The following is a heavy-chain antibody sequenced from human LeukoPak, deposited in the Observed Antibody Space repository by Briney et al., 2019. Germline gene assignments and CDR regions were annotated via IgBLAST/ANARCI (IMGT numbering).Heavy chain of an antibody. J-gene: IGHJ6*03. CDR3: ASGSGSPLYYHYYMDV. V-gene: IGHV3-23*01. CDR1: GFTFSNYV. D-gene: IGHD3-10*01. CDR2: ISGGGDST. Sequence: GGSLRLSCAASGFTFSNYVMNWVRQAPGKGLEWVSGISGGGDSTNYADSVKGRFTISRDNSKKKLYLQMNSLRAEDTAVYYCASGSGSPLYYHYYMDVWGKGTTVTVSS.